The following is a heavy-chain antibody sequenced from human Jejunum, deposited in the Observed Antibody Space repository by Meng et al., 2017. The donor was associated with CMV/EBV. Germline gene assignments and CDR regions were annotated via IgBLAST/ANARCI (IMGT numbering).Heavy chain of an antibody. D-gene: IGHD1-26*01. CDR1: GFTFSTYH. CDR2: ISSGSGTI. Sequence: SCAASGFTFSTYHMYWVRQAPGKGLEWVSYISSGSGTISYADSVRGRFTVSRDNAKTSLYLQMNSLRAEDTAVYYCARGGSYSPDYWGQGTLVTVSS. V-gene: IGHV3-48*04. CDR3: ARGGSYSPDY. J-gene: IGHJ4*02.